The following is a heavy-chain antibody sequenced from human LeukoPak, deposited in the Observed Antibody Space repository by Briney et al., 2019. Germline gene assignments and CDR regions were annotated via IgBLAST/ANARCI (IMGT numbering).Heavy chain of an antibody. CDR1: GGSISSGGYY. J-gene: IGHJ4*02. Sequence: SETLSLTCTVSGGSISSGGYYWSWIRQLPGKGLEWIGYIYYSGSTYYNPSLKSRLTILADTSKNQFSLKLKSMTAADTAVYYCARDGTGGVPFDYWGQGTLVTVSS. D-gene: IGHD7-27*01. CDR3: ARDGTGGVPFDY. V-gene: IGHV4-31*03. CDR2: IYYSGST.